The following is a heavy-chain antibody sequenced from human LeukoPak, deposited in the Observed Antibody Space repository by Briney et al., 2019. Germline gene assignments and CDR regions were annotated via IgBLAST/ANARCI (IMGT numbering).Heavy chain of an antibody. J-gene: IGHJ6*02. Sequence: GSLRLSCAASGFTFSSYAMSWVRQPPGKGLEGIGEINHSGSTNYNPSLKSRVTISVDPSKNQFSLKLSSVTAADTAVYYCSSMLGVAAAGTGHYYYGMDVWGQGTTVTVSS. CDR1: GFTFSSYA. V-gene: IGHV4-34*01. D-gene: IGHD6-13*01. CDR3: SSMLGVAAAGTGHYYYGMDV. CDR2: INHSGST.